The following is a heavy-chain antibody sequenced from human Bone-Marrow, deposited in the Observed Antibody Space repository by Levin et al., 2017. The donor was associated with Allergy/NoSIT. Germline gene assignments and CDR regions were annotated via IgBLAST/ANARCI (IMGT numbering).Heavy chain of an antibody. D-gene: IGHD2-21*02. CDR2: ISYDGNTK. J-gene: IGHJ4*02. Sequence: GGSLRLSCAASGFSFSDYGMHWIRQAPGEGLEWVTFISYDGNTKTYADSVRGRFTISRDNSKNTLYVQMDSLRTEDTAFYYCVRDLDGRDNNGVWGQGTLVTVSS. CDR1: GFSFSDYG. V-gene: IGHV3-30*03. CDR3: VRDLDGRDNNGV.